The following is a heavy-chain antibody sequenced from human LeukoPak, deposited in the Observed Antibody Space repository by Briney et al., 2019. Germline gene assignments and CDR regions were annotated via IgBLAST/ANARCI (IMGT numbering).Heavy chain of an antibody. CDR3: ARGGYYYMDV. Sequence: PSETLSLTCSVSGDSIRTYYWSWIRQPPGKGLEWIGYIIDTGSTNYKPSLKTRLTMSVDVSKNQISLKLSSVTAADTAVYYCARGGYYYMDVWGKGTTVTISS. CDR1: GDSIRTYY. V-gene: IGHV4-59*01. CDR2: IIDTGST. J-gene: IGHJ6*03.